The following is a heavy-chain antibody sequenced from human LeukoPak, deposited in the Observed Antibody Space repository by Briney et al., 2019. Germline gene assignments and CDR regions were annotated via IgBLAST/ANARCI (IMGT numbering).Heavy chain of an antibody. J-gene: IGHJ4*02. Sequence: ASVKVSCKASGYTFTTYDINWVRQAPGQGLEWMGWINPNSGGTNYAQKLQGRVTMTTDTSTSTAYMELRSLRSDDTAVYYCARVGSGYYEYYFDYWGQGTLVTVSS. CDR1: GYTFTTYD. CDR2: INPNSGGT. V-gene: IGHV1-18*01. D-gene: IGHD3-22*01. CDR3: ARVGSGYYEYYFDY.